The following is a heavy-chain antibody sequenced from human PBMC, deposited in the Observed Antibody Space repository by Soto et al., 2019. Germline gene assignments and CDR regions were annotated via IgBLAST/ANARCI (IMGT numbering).Heavy chain of an antibody. J-gene: IGHJ4*02. D-gene: IGHD3-22*01. CDR3: ARGDDRSGYDHPHHGDY. V-gene: IGHV4-38-2*01. CDR2: IYHSGST. CDR1: GYSISSGYC. Sequence: SETLSLTCAVSGYSISSGYCWGWVRRPPGKGREWIGSIYHSGSTYYNPSLKSRVTISVDTSKNQFSLKLSSVTAADTAVYYCARGDDRSGYDHPHHGDYCSQGTRVADSS.